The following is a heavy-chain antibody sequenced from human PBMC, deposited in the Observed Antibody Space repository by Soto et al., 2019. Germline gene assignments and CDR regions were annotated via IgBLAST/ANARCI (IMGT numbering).Heavy chain of an antibody. D-gene: IGHD6-19*01. CDR2: IWYDGSNK. V-gene: IGHV3-33*01. CDR3: ARDPQYNSGWYFDY. CDR1: GFTFSSYG. Sequence: QVQLVESGGGVVQPGRSLRLSCAASGFTFSSYGMHWVRQAPGKGLEWVAVIWYDGSNKYYADSVKGRFTISRDNSKNTLYLQMNSLRAEDTAVYYCARDPQYNSGWYFDYWGQGILVTVSS. J-gene: IGHJ4*02.